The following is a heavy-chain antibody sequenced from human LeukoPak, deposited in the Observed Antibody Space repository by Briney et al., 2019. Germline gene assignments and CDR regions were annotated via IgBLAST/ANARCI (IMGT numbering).Heavy chain of an antibody. CDR2: ISYDGSNK. CDR1: GFTFSSYA. D-gene: IGHD2-15*01. J-gene: IGHJ4*02. V-gene: IGHV3-30-3*01. Sequence: GGSLRLSCAASGFTFSSYAMHWVRQAPGKGLEWVAVISYDGSNKYYADSVKGRFTISRDNSKNTLYLQMNSLRAEDTAVYYCARDKSRVVVAAPFDYWGQGTLVTVSS. CDR3: ARDKSRVVVAAPFDY.